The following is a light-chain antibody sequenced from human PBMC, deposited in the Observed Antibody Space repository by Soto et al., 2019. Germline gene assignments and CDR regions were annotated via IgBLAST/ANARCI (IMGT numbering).Light chain of an antibody. J-gene: IGKJ1*01. CDR2: AAS. V-gene: IGKV1-39*01. CDR1: QSISSY. Sequence: DIQMTQSPSSLSASVGDRVTITCRASQSISSYLNWYQQKPGKAPKLLIYAASSLQSGVPSRFSGSGSGTDFTLTIGSLQPEDFATYYCQQRYSTPPWTSSQGTKVEIK. CDR3: QQRYSTPPWT.